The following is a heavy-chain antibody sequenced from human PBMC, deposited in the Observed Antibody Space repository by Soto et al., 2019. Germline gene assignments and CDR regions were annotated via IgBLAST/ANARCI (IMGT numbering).Heavy chain of an antibody. CDR2: ISGNSGGT. CDR1: GFTFSSYA. Sequence: EVQLLESGGGLVQPGGSLRLSCAASGFTFSSYAMSWVRQAPGKGLEWVSTISGNSGGTYYADSVKGRFTISSDNPKNTLYLQMNSLRAEDTAVYYCANRLATTGNWHFDLWGRGTLVTVSS. CDR3: ANRLATTGNWHFDL. D-gene: IGHD1-1*01. V-gene: IGHV3-23*01. J-gene: IGHJ2*01.